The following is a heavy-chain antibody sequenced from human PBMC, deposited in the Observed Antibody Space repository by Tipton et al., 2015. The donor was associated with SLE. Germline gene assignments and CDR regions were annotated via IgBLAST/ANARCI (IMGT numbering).Heavy chain of an antibody. Sequence: TLSLTCAVYGGSFSGYYWSWIRQPPGKGLEWIGEINHSGSTNYNPSLKSRVTISVDTTKNQFSLKLSSVTAADTAVYYCARAGAAAATGFYYYYYGMDVWGQGTTVTVSS. CDR1: GGSFSGYY. D-gene: IGHD6-13*01. CDR3: ARAGAAAATGFYYYYYGMDV. J-gene: IGHJ6*02. V-gene: IGHV4-34*01. CDR2: INHSGST.